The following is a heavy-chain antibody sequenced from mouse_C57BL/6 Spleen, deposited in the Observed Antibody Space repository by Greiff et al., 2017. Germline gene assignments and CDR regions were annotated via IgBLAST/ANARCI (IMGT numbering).Heavy chain of an antibody. CDR2: IYPADGDT. V-gene: IGHV1-82*01. Sequence: QVQLQQSGPELVKPGASVKISCKASGYAFSSSWMNWVKQRPGQGLEWIGRIYPADGDTNYNGKFKGKATLTADKSTSTAYMQLSSLTSDDSAVYFCASSRRWYFDDWGTGTTVTVSS. CDR3: ASSRRWYFDD. J-gene: IGHJ1*03. D-gene: IGHD6-1*01. CDR1: GYAFSSSW.